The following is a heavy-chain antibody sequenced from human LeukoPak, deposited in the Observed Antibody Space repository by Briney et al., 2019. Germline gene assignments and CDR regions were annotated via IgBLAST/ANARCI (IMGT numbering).Heavy chain of an antibody. CDR3: ARAPYYYDSSSYSSYFDY. J-gene: IGHJ4*02. CDR1: GGTFSSYA. CDR2: IIPIFGTA. V-gene: IGHV1-69*13. D-gene: IGHD3-22*01. Sequence: SVKVSCKASGGTFSSYAISWVRQAPGQGLEWMGGIIPIFGTANYAQKFQGRVTITADESTSTAYMELSSLRSEDTAVYYCARAPYYYDSSSYSSYFDYWGQGTLVTVSS.